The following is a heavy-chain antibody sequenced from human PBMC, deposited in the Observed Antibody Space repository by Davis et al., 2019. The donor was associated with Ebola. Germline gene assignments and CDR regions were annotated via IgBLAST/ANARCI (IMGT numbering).Heavy chain of an antibody. J-gene: IGHJ6*02. V-gene: IGHV4-59*12. CDR2: IYESGTT. D-gene: IGHD3-10*01. Sequence: SETLSLTCTVSGGSMKSYYWSWLRQPPGKGLEWIGYIYESGTTNYNSSLYSRVTISTDMSKNQFSLKLSSVTAADTAVYYCARGGVRVRYYYYGMDVWGQGTTVTVSS. CDR1: GGSMKSYY. CDR3: ARGGVRVRYYYYGMDV.